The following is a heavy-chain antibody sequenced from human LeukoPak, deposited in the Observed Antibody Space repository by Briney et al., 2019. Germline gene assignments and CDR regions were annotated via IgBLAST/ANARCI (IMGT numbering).Heavy chain of an antibody. D-gene: IGHD2-15*01. CDR1: GGSISSYY. Sequence: SETLSLTCTVSGGSISSYYWSWIRQPPGKGLEWIGEINHSGSTNYNPSLKSRVTISVDTSKNQFSLKLSSVTAADTAVYYCARVVVGGYYYYYGMDVWGQGTTVTVSS. CDR3: ARVVVGGYYYYYGMDV. V-gene: IGHV4-34*01. CDR2: INHSGST. J-gene: IGHJ6*02.